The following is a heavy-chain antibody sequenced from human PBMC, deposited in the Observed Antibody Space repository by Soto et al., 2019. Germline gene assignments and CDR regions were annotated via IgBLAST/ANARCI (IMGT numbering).Heavy chain of an antibody. D-gene: IGHD2-8*02. J-gene: IGHJ6*02. CDR3: ARIDCTGNNCNPYYHYGMDV. CDR2: IWYDGGTK. Sequence: GGSLRLSCAASGFTFHTYGMHWVRQVPGKGLQWVAVIWYDGGTKYYADSVRGRFTVSRDNSKNTLYLQMNSLRDEDTAVYYCARIDCTGNNCNPYYHYGMDVWGQGTTVTVSS. V-gene: IGHV3-33*01. CDR1: GFTFHTYG.